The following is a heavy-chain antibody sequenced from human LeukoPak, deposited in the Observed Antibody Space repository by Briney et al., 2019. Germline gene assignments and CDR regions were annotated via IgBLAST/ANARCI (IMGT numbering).Heavy chain of an antibody. V-gene: IGHV1-2*02. D-gene: IGHD1-20*01. CDR1: GYTFTGYY. Sequence: GASVKVSCKASGYTFTGYYIHWVRQAPGQGLEWMGWINPNSGGTVYAQKFQGRITMTRDTSISTAYMELRRLRSDDTAVYYCARDIGITGIGYFDYWGHGTLVTVSS. CDR3: ARDIGITGIGYFDY. J-gene: IGHJ4*01. CDR2: INPNSGGT.